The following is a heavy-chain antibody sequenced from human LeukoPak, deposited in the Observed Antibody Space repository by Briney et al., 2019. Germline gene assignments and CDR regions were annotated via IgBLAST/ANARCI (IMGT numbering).Heavy chain of an antibody. J-gene: IGHJ4*02. D-gene: IGHD6-19*01. CDR2: ISGSAYST. Sequence: PGGSLRLSCAASGFTISSYAMSWVRQAPGKVLEWVSAISGSAYSTYYADSVKGRFTISRDNSKNTLYLQMNSLRAEDTAVYYCAKETVAAPPIDYWGQGTLVTVSS. CDR1: GFTISSYA. CDR3: AKETVAAPPIDY. V-gene: IGHV3-23*01.